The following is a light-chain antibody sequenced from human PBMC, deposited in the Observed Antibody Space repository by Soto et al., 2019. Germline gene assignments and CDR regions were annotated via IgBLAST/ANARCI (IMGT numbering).Light chain of an antibody. CDR3: QQYKNGWT. Sequence: EIVLTQSPGTLSLSPGERATLSCRASQSVSTNLAWYQQKPGQAPRLLISGASTRATGIPARFSGSGSGTEFTLTISSLQSEDFAVYYCQQYKNGWTFGQGTKVDI. J-gene: IGKJ1*01. CDR2: GAS. CDR1: QSVSTN. V-gene: IGKV3-15*01.